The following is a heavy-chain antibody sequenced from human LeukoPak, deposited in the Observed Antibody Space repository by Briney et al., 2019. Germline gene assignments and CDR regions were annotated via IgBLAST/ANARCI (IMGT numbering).Heavy chain of an antibody. J-gene: IGHJ4*02. CDR2: ISAYNGNT. CDR1: GYTFTSYG. V-gene: IGHV1-18*01. D-gene: IGHD2-2*01. Sequence: GASVKVSCKASGYTFTSYGISWVRQAPGQGLEWMGWISAYNGNTNYAQKLQGRVTMTTDTSTSTAYMELRSPRSDDTAVYYCARDIVVVPAAWEYFDYWGQGTLVTVSS. CDR3: ARDIVVVPAAWEYFDY.